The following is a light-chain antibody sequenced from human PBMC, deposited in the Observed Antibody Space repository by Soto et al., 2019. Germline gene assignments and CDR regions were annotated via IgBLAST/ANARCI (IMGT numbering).Light chain of an antibody. J-gene: IGKJ4*01. CDR1: QGIGDT. V-gene: IGKV3-15*01. CDR3: QHYNKWPLT. CDR2: DTS. Sequence: EVVRKQSLVTVSVSEGEGATXSCRASQGIGDTLAWYQHKPGHTPRLLIYDTSTRATGVPTRFSGSRSGAEFTLTIISLQSEDFAVYYCQHYNKWPLTFGGGTKVDNK.